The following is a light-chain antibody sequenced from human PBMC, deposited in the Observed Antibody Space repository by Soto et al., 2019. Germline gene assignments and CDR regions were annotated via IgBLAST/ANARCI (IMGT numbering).Light chain of an antibody. J-gene: IGKJ1*01. CDR1: QDIKKF. CDR2: AAS. CDR3: QKYDRAPAM. Sequence: DIQLTQSPSSLSASLGDRVTITCRASQDIKKFLAWYQQRSGKVPDLLIYAASTLRSGVPSRFSGNASGTDFSFTISSLQPEDVATYYCQKYDRAPAMFGQGTKVDIK. V-gene: IGKV1-27*01.